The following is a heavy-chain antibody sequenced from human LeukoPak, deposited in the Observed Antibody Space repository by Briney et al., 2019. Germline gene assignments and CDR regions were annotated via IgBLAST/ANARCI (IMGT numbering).Heavy chain of an antibody. D-gene: IGHD3-22*01. CDR2: IYSGGST. Sequence: TGGSLRLSCAASGFTVSSNYMSWVRQAPGKGLEWVSVIYSGGSTYYADSVKGRFTISRDNSKNTLYLQMNSLRAEDTAVYYCARDPPPSDYYDSSGSDYWGQGTLVTVSS. J-gene: IGHJ4*02. CDR1: GFTVSSNY. CDR3: ARDPPPSDYYDSSGSDY. V-gene: IGHV3-53*01.